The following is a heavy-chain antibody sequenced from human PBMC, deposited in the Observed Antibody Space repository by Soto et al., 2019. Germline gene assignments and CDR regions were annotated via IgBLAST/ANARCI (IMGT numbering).Heavy chain of an antibody. V-gene: IGHV1-18*01. CDR3: ARDMGGYYFEPNDY. D-gene: IGHD3-22*01. J-gene: IGHJ4*02. CDR2: ITANNVNT. CDR1: GYTFTSYG. Sequence: ASVKVSCKTSGYTFTSYGISWVRQAPGQGLEWMGWITANNVNTNYAQKFQGRVTTTTDTSTATAYMELRSLRSDDTAVYYCARDMGGYYFEPNDYWGQGTLVTVSS.